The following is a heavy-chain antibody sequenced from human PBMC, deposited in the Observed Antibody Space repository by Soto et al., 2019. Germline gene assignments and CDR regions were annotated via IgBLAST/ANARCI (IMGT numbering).Heavy chain of an antibody. CDR3: AKGKGGAAVGTSAFDI. J-gene: IGHJ3*02. Sequence: GGSLRLSCAASGFTFSSYAMSWVRQAPGKGLEWVSAISGSGGSTYYADSVKGRFTISRDNSKNTLYLQMNSLRAEDTAVYYCAKGKGGAAVGTSAFDIWGQGTMVTVSS. CDR1: GFTFSSYA. CDR2: ISGSGGST. V-gene: IGHV3-23*01. D-gene: IGHD6-13*01.